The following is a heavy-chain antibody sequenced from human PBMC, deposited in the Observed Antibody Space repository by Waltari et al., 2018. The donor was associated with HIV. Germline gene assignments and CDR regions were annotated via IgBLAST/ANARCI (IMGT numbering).Heavy chain of an antibody. CDR3: ARGGSYGGYYFDY. CDR1: GGSISSGRYY. Sequence: QVQLQESGPGLVKPSQTLSLTCTVSGGSISSGRYYWSWIRQPAGKGLEWIGRIYTSGSTNYNPPLKSRGTISVDTSKNQFSLKLSSVTAADTAVYYCARGGSYGGYYFDYWGQGTLVTVSS. CDR2: IYTSGST. V-gene: IGHV4-61*02. J-gene: IGHJ4*02. D-gene: IGHD4-17*01.